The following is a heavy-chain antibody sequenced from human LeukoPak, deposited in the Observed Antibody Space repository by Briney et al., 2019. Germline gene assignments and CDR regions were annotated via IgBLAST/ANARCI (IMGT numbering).Heavy chain of an antibody. V-gene: IGHV4-34*01. CDR1: GGSFSGYY. J-gene: IGHJ4*02. CDR2: INHSGST. Sequence: PSETLSLTCAVDGGSFSGYYWSWIRQPPGKGLEWIGEINHSGSTNYNPSLKSRVTISVDTSKNQFSLKLSSVTAADTAVYYCARGGIAAAGTFMFDYWGQGTLVTVSS. CDR3: ARGGIAAAGTFMFDY. D-gene: IGHD6-13*01.